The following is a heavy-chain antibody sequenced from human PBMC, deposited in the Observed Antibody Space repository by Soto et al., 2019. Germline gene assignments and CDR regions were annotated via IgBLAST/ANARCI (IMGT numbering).Heavy chain of an antibody. V-gene: IGHV1-18*01. CDR1: GYTFSMSG. CDR3: ARVEPRPYYYYGMDV. D-gene: IGHD1-1*01. CDR2: ISGYNGNT. J-gene: IGHJ6*04. Sequence: QVQLVQSGAEVKKPGASVKVSCKSSGYTFSMSGISWVRQAPGQGLEWMGWISGYNGNTNYEQKFQDRVTMTTDTTTHTSYMELRSLRSADTAVYYCARVEPRPYYYYGMDVWGKGTTVTASS.